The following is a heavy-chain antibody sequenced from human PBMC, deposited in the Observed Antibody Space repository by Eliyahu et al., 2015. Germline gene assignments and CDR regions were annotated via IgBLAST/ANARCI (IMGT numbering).Heavy chain of an antibody. CDR1: GGSISSSSYY. V-gene: IGHV4-39*01. CDR3: ARQGSIPATAGPFDP. Sequence: QLQLQESGPGLVKPSETLSLTCTVSGGSISSSSYYWGWIRQPPGKGLEWIGSIYYSGSTYYNPSLKSRVTISVDTSKNQFSLKLSSVTAADTAVYYCARQGSIPATAGPFDPWGQGTLVTVSS. CDR2: IYYSGST. J-gene: IGHJ5*02. D-gene: IGHD2-2*01.